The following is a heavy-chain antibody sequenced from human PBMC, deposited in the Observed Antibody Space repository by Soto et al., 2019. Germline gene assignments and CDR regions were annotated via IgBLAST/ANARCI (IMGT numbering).Heavy chain of an antibody. D-gene: IGHD3-3*01. Sequence: AETLSLTCFVSGGSVTSYRWSWIRQFPGKGLEWIAYTSYNGNTNYNPSLQSRVTISVDTSNNQLSLMLSSVTATDTAVYYCASRSSFYTGSFDFWGQGPMVTV. V-gene: IGHV4-59*08. CDR1: GGSVTSYR. CDR2: TSYNGNT. CDR3: ASRSSFYTGSFDF. J-gene: IGHJ4*02.